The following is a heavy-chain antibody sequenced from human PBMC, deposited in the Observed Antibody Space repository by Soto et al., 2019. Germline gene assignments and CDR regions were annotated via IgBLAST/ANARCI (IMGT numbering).Heavy chain of an antibody. CDR1: GFTFSSYG. J-gene: IGHJ1*01. V-gene: IGHV3-30*18. Sequence: GSLRLSCAASGFTFSSYGMHWVRQAPGKGLEWVAVISYDGSNKYYADSVKGRFTISRDNSKNTLYLQMNSLRAEDTAVYYCAKDRAAGTRHDAFQHWGQGTLVTVSS. CDR3: AKDRAAGTRHDAFQH. D-gene: IGHD6-13*01. CDR2: ISYDGSNK.